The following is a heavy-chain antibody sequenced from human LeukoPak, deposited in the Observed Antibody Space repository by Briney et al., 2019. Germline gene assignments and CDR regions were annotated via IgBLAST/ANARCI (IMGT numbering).Heavy chain of an antibody. CDR3: AREDSPYYYDSSGYPFDY. J-gene: IGHJ4*02. CDR1: GYTFTSYG. V-gene: IGHV1-18*01. CDR2: ISAYNGNT. Sequence: ASVKVSCKASGYTFTSYGISWVRQAPGQGLEWMGWISAYNGNTNYAQKLQGRVTMTTDTSTSTAYMELRSLRSADTAVYYCAREDSPYYYDSSGYPFDYWGQGTLVTVSS. D-gene: IGHD3-22*01.